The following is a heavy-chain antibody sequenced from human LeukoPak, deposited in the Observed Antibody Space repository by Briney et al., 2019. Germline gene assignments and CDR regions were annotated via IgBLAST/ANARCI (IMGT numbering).Heavy chain of an antibody. CDR1: GGSISSSGYY. D-gene: IGHD3-3*01. V-gene: IGHV4-39*07. CDR2: IYYSGST. CDR3: ARNRHLGDWFDP. Sequence: PSETLSLTCTVSGGSISSSGYYWGWIRQPPGKGLEWIGNIYYSGSTYYNASLKSRVTISVDTSKNQFSLKLSSVTAADTAVYYCARNRHLGDWFDPWGQGTLVTVSS. J-gene: IGHJ5*02.